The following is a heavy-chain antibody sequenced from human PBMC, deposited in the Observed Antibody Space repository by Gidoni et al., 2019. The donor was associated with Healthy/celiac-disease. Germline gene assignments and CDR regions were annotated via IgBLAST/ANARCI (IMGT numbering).Heavy chain of an antibody. CDR3: ARAVDCSSTSCYLDY. J-gene: IGHJ4*02. D-gene: IGHD2-2*01. Sequence: QVQLQQWGAGLLKPSETLSLTCAVYGGSFSGYYWSWIRQPPGKGLEWIGEINHSGSTNYNPSLKRRVTISVDTSKNQFSLKLSSVTAADTAVYYCARAVDCSSTSCYLDYWGQGTLVTVSS. CDR2: INHSGST. CDR1: GGSFSGYY. V-gene: IGHV4-34*01.